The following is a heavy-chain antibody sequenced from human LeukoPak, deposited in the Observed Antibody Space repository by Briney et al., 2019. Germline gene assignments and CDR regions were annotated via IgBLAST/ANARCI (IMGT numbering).Heavy chain of an antibody. CDR1: GFTFSSYA. D-gene: IGHD3-22*01. CDR3: ARDPLHRWAYYYDSSGYYTYYFDY. V-gene: IGHV3-23*01. J-gene: IGHJ4*02. CDR2: ISGSGGST. Sequence: GGSLRLSCAASGFTFSSYAMSWVRQAPGKGLEWVSAISGSGGSTYYADSVKGRFTISRDNSKNTLYLQMNSLRAEDTAVYYCARDPLHRWAYYYDSSGYYTYYFDYWGQGTLVTVSS.